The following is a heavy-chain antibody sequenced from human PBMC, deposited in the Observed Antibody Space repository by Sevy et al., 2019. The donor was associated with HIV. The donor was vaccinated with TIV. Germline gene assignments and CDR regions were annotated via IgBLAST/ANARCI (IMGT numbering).Heavy chain of an antibody. J-gene: IGHJ6*03. Sequence: SETLSLTCTVSGGSISSDTYYWSWIRQPAGKGLEWIGRIFSSGSTNYNPSLKSRFTISVDTSKSQFSLKLSSVTAADTAVYYCAREKARGASGSYYSHYYYYMDVWGKGTTVTVSS. V-gene: IGHV4-61*02. CDR3: AREKARGASGSYYSHYYYYMDV. CDR1: GGSISSDTYY. D-gene: IGHD3-10*01. CDR2: IFSSGST.